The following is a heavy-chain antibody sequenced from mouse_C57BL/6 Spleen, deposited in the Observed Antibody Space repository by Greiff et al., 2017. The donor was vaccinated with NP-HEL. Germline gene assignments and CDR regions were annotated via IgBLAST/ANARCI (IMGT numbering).Heavy chain of an antibody. V-gene: IGHV6-3*01. CDR3: TALITHYYGSSYAMDY. Sequence: EVQLQQSGGGLVQPGGSMKLSCVASGFTFSNYWMNWVRQSPEKGLEWVAQIRLKSDNYATHYAESVKGRFTISRDDSKSSVYLQMNNLRAEDTGIYYCTALITHYYGSSYAMDYWGQGTSVTVSS. D-gene: IGHD1-1*01. CDR1: GFTFSNYW. CDR2: IRLKSDNYAT. J-gene: IGHJ4*01.